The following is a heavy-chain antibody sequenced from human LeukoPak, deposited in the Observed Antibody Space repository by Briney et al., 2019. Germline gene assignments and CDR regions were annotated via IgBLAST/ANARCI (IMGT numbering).Heavy chain of an antibody. CDR1: GYPFDNLG. J-gene: IGHJ4*02. Sequence: ASVKVSCKAPGYPFDNLGLTWVRQAPGQGLEWMGWISAYNGNTHYAQKFRGRLTMTTDTSTTTAYLELRSLKSDDTAVYYCARDRLGGDLTGGSLYWGQGTLVTVSS. V-gene: IGHV1-18*01. CDR2: ISAYNGNT. D-gene: IGHD4-17*01. CDR3: ARDRLGGDLTGGSLY.